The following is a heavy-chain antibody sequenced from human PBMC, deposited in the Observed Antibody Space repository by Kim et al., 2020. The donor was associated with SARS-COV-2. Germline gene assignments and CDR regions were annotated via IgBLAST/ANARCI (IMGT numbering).Heavy chain of an antibody. J-gene: IGHJ2*01. V-gene: IGHV3-30*06. CDR3: ARGGVPAAILGWYFDL. D-gene: IGHD2-2*02. Sequence: VSGRFTIARDNSKKTLYMQMNSLRAEDTAVYYCARGGVPAAILGWYFDLWGRGTLVTVSS.